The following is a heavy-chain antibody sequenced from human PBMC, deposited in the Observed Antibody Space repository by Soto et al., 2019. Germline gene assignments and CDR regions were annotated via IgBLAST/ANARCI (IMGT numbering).Heavy chain of an antibody. D-gene: IGHD3-10*01. V-gene: IGHV1-69*04. CDR2: INPILSMS. Sequence: SVKVCCKASGYSFTIYAIQWVRQDPGLGLEWLGRINPILSMSNYAQYFQGRVTITADKSTSTAYMELSSLRSEDTAMYYCATNYGSGYRAFDFWGQGALVTVSS. CDR1: GYSFTIYA. CDR3: ATNYGSGYRAFDF. J-gene: IGHJ4*02.